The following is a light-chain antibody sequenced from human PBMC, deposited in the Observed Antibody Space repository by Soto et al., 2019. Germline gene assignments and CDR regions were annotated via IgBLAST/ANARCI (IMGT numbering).Light chain of an antibody. CDR2: KAS. Sequence: DIQMTQSPSTLSASVGDRVTITCRASQSIDKWLAWYQQKPGKAPKLLIYKASILQSGVPSRFSGSASGTEFTLTISSLQSDDGGSYFCQQYNRFSWTFGQGTKVEIK. V-gene: IGKV1-5*03. CDR3: QQYNRFSWT. CDR1: QSIDKW. J-gene: IGKJ1*01.